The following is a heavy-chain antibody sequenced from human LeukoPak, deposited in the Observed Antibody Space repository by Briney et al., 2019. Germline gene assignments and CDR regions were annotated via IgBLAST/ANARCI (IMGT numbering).Heavy chain of an antibody. CDR1: GYTFSSYA. D-gene: IGHD6-6*01. V-gene: IGHV3-23*01. J-gene: IGHJ4*02. CDR2: ISGSGGST. CDR3: AKHGVSGIAARFDY. Sequence: PGGSLRLSCAASGYTFSSYAMSWVRQAPGKGLEWVSGISGSGGSTYYADSVKGRFTISRDNSKNTLYLQMNSLRAEDTAVYYCAKHGVSGIAARFDYWGQGTLVTVSS.